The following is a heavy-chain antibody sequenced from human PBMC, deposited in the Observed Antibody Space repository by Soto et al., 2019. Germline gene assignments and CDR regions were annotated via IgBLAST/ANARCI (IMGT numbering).Heavy chain of an antibody. Sequence: QLQLQESGPGLVKPSETLSLTCTVSGGSISSSRYYWGWIRQPPGKGLERIGSIYYSGSTYYNPSLKSRVTISVDTSKNQSSLKQSSVTAADTAVYYCARQDSGELCRSLFAYWGQGTLVTVSS. J-gene: IGHJ4*02. V-gene: IGHV4-39*01. D-gene: IGHD3-16*01. CDR2: IYYSGST. CDR1: GGSISSSRYY. CDR3: ARQDSGELCRSLFAY.